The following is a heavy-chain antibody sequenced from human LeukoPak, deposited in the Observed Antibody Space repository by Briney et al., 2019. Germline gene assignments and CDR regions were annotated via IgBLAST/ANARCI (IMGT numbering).Heavy chain of an antibody. Sequence: SETLSLTCSVSGGSISSSAYYWGWIRQPPGKGLEWIGNIYYSGSTYYNPSLKSRVTISVDTSKNQFSLKLSSVTAADTAVYYCARGPYHADYDILTGYYNPDAFDIWGQGTMVTVSS. J-gene: IGHJ3*02. V-gene: IGHV4-39*07. CDR2: IYYSGST. D-gene: IGHD3-9*01. CDR3: ARGPYHADYDILTGYYNPDAFDI. CDR1: GGSISSSAYY.